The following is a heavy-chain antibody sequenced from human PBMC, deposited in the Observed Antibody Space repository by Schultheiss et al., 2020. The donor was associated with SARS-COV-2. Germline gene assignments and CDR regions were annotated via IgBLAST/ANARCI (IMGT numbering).Heavy chain of an antibody. J-gene: IGHJ5*02. CDR3: ARHKILGGWFDP. CDR1: GGSFSGYY. V-gene: IGHV4-34*01. CDR2: INHSGST. D-gene: IGHD3-16*01. Sequence: SETLSLTCAVYGGSFSGYYWSWIRQPPGKGLEWIGEINHSGSTNYNPSLKSRVTISVDTSKNQFSLKLSSVTAADTAVYYCARHKILGGWFDPWGQGTLVTVSS.